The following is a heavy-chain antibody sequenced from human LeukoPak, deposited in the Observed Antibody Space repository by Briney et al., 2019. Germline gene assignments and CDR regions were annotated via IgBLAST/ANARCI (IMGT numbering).Heavy chain of an antibody. Sequence: GGSLRLSCAASGFTFSSYAMSWVRQAPGKGLEWVANIKQDGSEKYYVDSVKGRFTISRDNAKNSLYLQMNSLRAEDTAVYYCASPGYLRRPMGYWGQGTLVTVSS. CDR2: IKQDGSEK. CDR3: ASPGYLRRPMGY. J-gene: IGHJ4*02. CDR1: GFTFSSYA. V-gene: IGHV3-7*01. D-gene: IGHD5-18*01.